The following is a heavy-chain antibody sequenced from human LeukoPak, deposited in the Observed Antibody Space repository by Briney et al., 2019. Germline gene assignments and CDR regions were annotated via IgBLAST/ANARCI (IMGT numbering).Heavy chain of an antibody. CDR2: ISAYNGNT. V-gene: IGHV1-18*01. Sequence: ASVKVSCKASGYTFTSYGISWVRQAPGLGLEWMGWISAYNGNTNYAQKVQGRVTMTTDTSTSTAYMELRSLRFDDTAVYYCARDQSVRLLQTSSTYFKHVFAIWGQGSMVTVSS. CDR3: ARDQSVRLLQTSSTYFKHVFAI. D-gene: IGHD6-13*01. J-gene: IGHJ3*02. CDR1: GYTFTSYG.